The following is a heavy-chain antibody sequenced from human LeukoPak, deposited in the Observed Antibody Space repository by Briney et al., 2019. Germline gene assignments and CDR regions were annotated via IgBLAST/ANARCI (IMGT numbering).Heavy chain of an antibody. Sequence: VASVKVSCKASGYTFTGYYTHWVRQAPGQGLEWMGWINPNSGDTKYEQRFQGRVTMTRDTSISTAYMELTRLRSDDAAVYFCARDGSWSSISYSDYWGQGTLVTVSS. J-gene: IGHJ4*02. D-gene: IGHD2-2*01. CDR3: ARDGSWSSISYSDY. CDR2: INPNSGDT. CDR1: GYTFTGYY. V-gene: IGHV1-2*02.